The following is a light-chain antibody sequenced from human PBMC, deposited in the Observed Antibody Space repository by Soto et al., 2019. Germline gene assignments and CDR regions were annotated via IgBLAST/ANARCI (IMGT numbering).Light chain of an antibody. J-gene: IGLJ2*01. CDR3: QVWDSSTV. V-gene: IGLV3-1*01. CDR2: QNY. CDR1: KLGDRF. Sequence: SSELTQPPSVSVSPGQTASITCSGDKLGDRFVSWYQQKPGQSPVLVIYQNYKRPSGIPERFSGSNSGNTGTLTISGTQAMDEADYYCQVWDSSTVFGGGTKVTVL.